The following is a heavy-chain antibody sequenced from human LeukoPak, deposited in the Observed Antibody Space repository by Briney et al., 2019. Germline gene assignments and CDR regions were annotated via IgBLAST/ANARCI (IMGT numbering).Heavy chain of an antibody. J-gene: IGHJ3*02. CDR1: GFTFSSYE. Sequence: GGSLRLSCAASGFTFSSYEMNWVRQAPGKGLEWVSYISSSGSTIYDADSVKGRFTISRDNAKNSLYLQMNSLRAEDTAVYYCAREGYDYGAFDIWGQGTMVTVSS. D-gene: IGHD3-22*01. V-gene: IGHV3-48*03. CDR2: ISSSGSTI. CDR3: AREGYDYGAFDI.